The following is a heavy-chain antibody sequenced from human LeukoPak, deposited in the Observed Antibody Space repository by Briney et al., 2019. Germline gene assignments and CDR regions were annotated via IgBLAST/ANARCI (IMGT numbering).Heavy chain of an antibody. J-gene: IGHJ4*02. CDR1: GFTVSSNY. D-gene: IGHD2-15*01. V-gene: IGHV3-23*01. CDR2: ISGSGDST. CDR3: ARRDIVVVVSASDY. Sequence: PGGSLRLSCAASGFTVSSNYMSWVRQAPGKGLEWVSAISGSGDSTYYADSVKGRYTISRDNSRNTLYLQMNSLRAGDTAVYYCARRDIVVVVSASDYWGQGTLVTVSS.